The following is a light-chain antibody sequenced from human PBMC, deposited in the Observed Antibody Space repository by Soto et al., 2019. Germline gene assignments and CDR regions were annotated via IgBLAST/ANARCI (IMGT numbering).Light chain of an antibody. J-gene: IGLJ2*01. CDR1: SPNIGSKT. CDR2: SDN. V-gene: IGLV1-44*01. Sequence: QSVLTQPPSASGTPGQRVTLSCSGSSPNIGSKTVKWYQQIPGTAPKLLIYSDNQRPSGVPDRFSGSKSGTSASLAISGLQSEDEADYYCSAWDDSPNGVVFGGGTKLTVL. CDR3: SAWDDSPNGVV.